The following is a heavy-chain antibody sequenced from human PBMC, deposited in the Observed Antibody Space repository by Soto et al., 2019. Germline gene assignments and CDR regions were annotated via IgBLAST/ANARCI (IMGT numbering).Heavy chain of an antibody. CDR3: AKDKGGGSSWYYYYYGMDV. CDR2: IGTAGDT. J-gene: IGHJ6*02. CDR1: GFTFSSYD. V-gene: IGHV3-13*01. D-gene: IGHD6-13*01. Sequence: EVQLVESGGGLVQPGGSLRLSCAASGFTFSSYDMHWVRQATGKGLEWVSAIGTAGDTYYPGSVKGRFTISRENAKNSLYLQMNSLRAEDTALYYCAKDKGGGSSWYYYYYGMDVWGQGTTVTVSS.